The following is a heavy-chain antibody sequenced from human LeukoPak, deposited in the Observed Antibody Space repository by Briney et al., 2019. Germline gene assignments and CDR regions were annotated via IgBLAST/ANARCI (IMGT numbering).Heavy chain of an antibody. J-gene: IGHJ6*02. CDR1: GYTFTRYD. CDR3: ARRGYNWKDLYYYYGMDV. V-gene: IGHV1-8*01. Sequence: GASVKVSCKASGYTFTRYDINWVRQATGQGLEWMGWMNPNSGNTGYAQKFQGRVTMTRNNSISTAYMELSSLRSEDTAVYYCARRGYNWKDLYYYYGMDVWGQGTTVTVSS. D-gene: IGHD1-1*01. CDR2: MNPNSGNT.